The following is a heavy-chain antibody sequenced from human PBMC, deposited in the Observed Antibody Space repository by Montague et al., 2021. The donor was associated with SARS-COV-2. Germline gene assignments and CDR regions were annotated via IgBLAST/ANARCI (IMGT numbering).Heavy chain of an antibody. J-gene: IGHJ4*02. CDR2: IDRDDDK. CDR3: ARTDGFNLLGFDS. CDR1: GFSLTTGGMY. Sequence: PALGTPTQTLTLTCTSSGFSLTTGGMYVSWIRQPPGKALEWLARIDRDDDKYYSASLKTRLTISKDTSKNQVVLTMTDLDPLDTGTYYCARTDGFNLLGFDSWGQGNLVAVSS. V-gene: IGHV2-70*11. D-gene: IGHD5-24*01.